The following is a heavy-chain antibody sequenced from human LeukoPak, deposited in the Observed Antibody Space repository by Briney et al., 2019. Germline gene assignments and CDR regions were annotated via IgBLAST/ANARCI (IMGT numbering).Heavy chain of an antibody. CDR3: ARDPPSTVTVGYYYYYMDV. CDR1: GGSISSYY. Sequence: SETLSLTCTVSGGSISSYYWSWIRQPPGKGLEWIGYIYYSGSTNYNPSLKSRVTISVDTSKNQFSLKLSSVTAADTAVYYCARDPPSTVTVGYYYYYMDVWGKGTTVTVSS. CDR2: IYYSGST. J-gene: IGHJ6*03. D-gene: IGHD4-17*01. V-gene: IGHV4-59*01.